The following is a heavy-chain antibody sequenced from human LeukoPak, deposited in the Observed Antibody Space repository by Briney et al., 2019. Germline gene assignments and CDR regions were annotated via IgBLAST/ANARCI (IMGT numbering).Heavy chain of an antibody. CDR2: INPNSGGT. CDR3: CRGGSSGWFVQNYFDT. D-gene: IGHD6-19*01. CDR1: GSTFTGYY. V-gene: IGHV1-2*02. J-gene: IGHJ5*02. Sequence: GASVKVSCKASGSTFTGYYLDWVRQAPGQGIEWIVWINPNSGGTNYAQTYQGRVTMTRDTSISTAYMELKRIRSDDTAVDYGCRGGSSGWFVQNYFDTRGQGSLVTVSS.